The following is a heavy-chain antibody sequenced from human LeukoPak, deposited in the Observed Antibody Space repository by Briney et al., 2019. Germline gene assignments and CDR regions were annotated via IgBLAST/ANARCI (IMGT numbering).Heavy chain of an antibody. CDR2: IIPIFGTA. Sequence: SVKVSCKASGGTFSSYAISWVRQAPGQGLEWMGGIIPIFGTANYAQKFQGRVTITADESTSTAYMELRSLRSDDTAVYYCARDEYSSGRAFDLWGRGTLVTVSS. CDR3: ARDEYSSGRAFDL. V-gene: IGHV1-69*13. D-gene: IGHD6-19*01. J-gene: IGHJ2*01. CDR1: GGTFSSYA.